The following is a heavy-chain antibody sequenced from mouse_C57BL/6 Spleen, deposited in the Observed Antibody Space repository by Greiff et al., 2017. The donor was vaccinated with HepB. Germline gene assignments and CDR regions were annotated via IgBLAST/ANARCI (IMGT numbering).Heavy chain of an antibody. V-gene: IGHV3-6*01. J-gene: IGHJ2*01. Sequence: EVQLQESGPGLVKPSQSLSLTCSVTGYSITSGYYWNWIRQFPGNKLEWMGYISYDGSNNYNPSLKNRISITRDTSKNQFFLKLNSVTTEDTATYYCARGYSNHFDYWGQGTTLTVSS. D-gene: IGHD2-5*01. CDR2: ISYDGSN. CDR3: ARGYSNHFDY. CDR1: GYSITSGYY.